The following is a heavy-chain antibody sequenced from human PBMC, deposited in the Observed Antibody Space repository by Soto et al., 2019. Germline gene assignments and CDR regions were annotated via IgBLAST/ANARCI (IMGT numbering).Heavy chain of an antibody. D-gene: IGHD2-2*01. V-gene: IGHV3-21*01. CDR2: ISSSSSYI. CDR3: AREGDIVVVPAARRSWFDP. Sequence: EVQLVESGGGLVKPGGSLRLSCAASGFTFSSYSMNWVRQAPGKGLEWVSSISSSSSYIYYADSVKGRFTISRDNAKNALYLQMNSLRAEDTAVYYCAREGDIVVVPAARRSWFDPWGQGTLVTVSS. J-gene: IGHJ5*02. CDR1: GFTFSSYS.